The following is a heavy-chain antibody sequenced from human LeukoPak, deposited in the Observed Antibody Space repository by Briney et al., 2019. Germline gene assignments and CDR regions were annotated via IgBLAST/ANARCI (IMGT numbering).Heavy chain of an antibody. CDR3: TLGSCSGGSCYPYYFDY. V-gene: IGHV3-53*01. CDR2: IYSGGST. D-gene: IGHD2-15*01. J-gene: IGHJ4*02. Sequence: PGGSLRLSCAASGFTVSSSYMSWVRQAPGKGLEWVSVIYSGGSTYYADSVKGRFTISRDNSKNTLYLQMNSLRAEDTAVYYCTLGSCSGGSCYPYYFDYWGQGTLVTVSS. CDR1: GFTVSSSY.